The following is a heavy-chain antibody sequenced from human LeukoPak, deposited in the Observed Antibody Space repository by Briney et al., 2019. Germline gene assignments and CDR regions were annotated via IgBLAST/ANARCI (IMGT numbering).Heavy chain of an antibody. V-gene: IGHV4-4*07. D-gene: IGHD1-26*01. Sequence: SETLSLTCTVSVVSISSYYWSWIRQPAGKGLEWIGRIYTSGSTNYNPSLKSRVTISVDKSKNQFSLKLSSVTAADTAVYYCARLDRGATISGAFDIWGQGTMVTVSS. CDR3: ARLDRGATISGAFDI. CDR1: VVSISSYY. CDR2: IYTSGST. J-gene: IGHJ3*02.